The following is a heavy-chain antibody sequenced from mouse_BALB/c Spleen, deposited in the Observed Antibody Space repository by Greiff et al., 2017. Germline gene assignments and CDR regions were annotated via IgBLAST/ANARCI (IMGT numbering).Heavy chain of an antibody. V-gene: IGHV5-6-2*01. J-gene: IGHJ3*01. CDR1: GFTFSSYY. CDR2: INSNGGST. D-gene: IGHD2-3*01. CDR3: ARSDGYYGGFAY. Sequence: EVKLVESGGGLVKLGGSLKLSCAASGFTFSSYYMSWVRQTPEKRLELVADINSNGGSTYYPDTVKGRFTISRDNAKNTLYLQMSSLKSEDTALYYCARSDGYYGGFAYWGQGTLVTVSA.